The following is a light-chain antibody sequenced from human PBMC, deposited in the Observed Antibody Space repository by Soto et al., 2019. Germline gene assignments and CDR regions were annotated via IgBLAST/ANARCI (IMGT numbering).Light chain of an antibody. CDR2: EGS. CDR3: CSYAGSSTWV. V-gene: IGLV2-23*01. Sequence: QSALTQPASVSGSPGQSITISCTGTSSDVGSSNLVSWYQQHTGKAPKLMIYEGSERPSGVSDRFSGSKTGNTASLTISGLQAEDEGDYYCCSYAGSSTWVFGGGTKLTVL. CDR1: SSDVGSSNL. J-gene: IGLJ3*02.